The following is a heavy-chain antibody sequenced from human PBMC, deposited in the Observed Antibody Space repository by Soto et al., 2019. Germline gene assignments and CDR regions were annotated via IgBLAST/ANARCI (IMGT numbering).Heavy chain of an antibody. CDR2: VNHSGEA. Sequence: SETLSLTCDVYGGSFRNYYWIWVRQPPGKGLEWIGEVNHSGEATYNPSLQSRITISLDTSNNQFSLKMTSVTAADPAMYFCTRAEWLPRSWFDTWGQGTQVTASS. V-gene: IGHV4-34*01. J-gene: IGHJ5*02. CDR3: TRAEWLPRSWFDT. CDR1: GGSFRNYY. D-gene: IGHD3-3*01.